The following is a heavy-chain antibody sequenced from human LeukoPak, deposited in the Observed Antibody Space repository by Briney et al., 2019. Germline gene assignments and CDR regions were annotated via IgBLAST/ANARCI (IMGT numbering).Heavy chain of an antibody. CDR2: IYYSGST. V-gene: IGHV4-30-4*01. CDR3: ARVGPLGYCSGGSCRRFDP. J-gene: IGHJ5*02. Sequence: ASQTLSLTCTVSGGSISSGDYYWSWIRQPPGKGLEWIGYIYYSGSTHYNPSLKSRVTISVDTSKNQFSLKLSSVTAADTAVYYCARVGPLGYCSGGSCRRFDPWGQGTLVTVSS. CDR1: GGSISSGDYY. D-gene: IGHD2-15*01.